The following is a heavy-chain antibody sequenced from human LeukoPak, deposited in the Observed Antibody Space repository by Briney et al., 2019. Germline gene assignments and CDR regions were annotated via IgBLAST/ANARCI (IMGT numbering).Heavy chain of an antibody. J-gene: IGHJ4*02. CDR2: INPNSGGT. D-gene: IGHD3-16*02. CDR1: GYTFTGYY. Sequence: ASVKVSCKASGYTFTGYYMHWVRQAPGQGLEWMGWINPNSGGTNYAQKFQGRVTMTRDTSISTACMELSRLRSDDTAVYYCARDLGYDYVWGSYRPQYYFDYWGQGTLVTVSP. CDR3: ARDLGYDYVWGSYRPQYYFDY. V-gene: IGHV1-2*02.